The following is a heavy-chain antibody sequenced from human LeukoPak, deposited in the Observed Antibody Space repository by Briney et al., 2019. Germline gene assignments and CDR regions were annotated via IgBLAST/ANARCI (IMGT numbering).Heavy chain of an antibody. J-gene: IGHJ5*02. D-gene: IGHD3-3*01. Sequence: ASVKVSCKASGYTFTSYHMRWVRRAPGQGLEWMGVIIPSGGTTNCAQKFRGSVTMTTDVFASTVNLELRRLSSVDAAVHALARETTTIFAVVRTQTTYGPHLFDPWGQGTLVTVSS. V-gene: IGHV1-46*01. CDR1: GYTFTSYH. CDR3: ARETTTIFAVVRTQTTYGPHLFDP. CDR2: IIPSGGTT.